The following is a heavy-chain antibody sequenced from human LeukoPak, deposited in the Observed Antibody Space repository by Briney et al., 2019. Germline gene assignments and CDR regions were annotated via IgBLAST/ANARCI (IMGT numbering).Heavy chain of an antibody. D-gene: IGHD2-21*01. CDR2: ISSSSSTI. Sequence: PGGSLRLSCAASGFTFSGYSMNWVRQAPGKGLEWVSYISSSSSTIYYADSVKGRFTISRDNAKNSLYLQMNRLRPEDAAVYYCAKAPVTTCRGAYCYPFDYWGQGTLVTVSS. CDR3: AKAPVTTCRGAYCYPFDY. V-gene: IGHV3-48*01. J-gene: IGHJ4*02. CDR1: GFTFSGYS.